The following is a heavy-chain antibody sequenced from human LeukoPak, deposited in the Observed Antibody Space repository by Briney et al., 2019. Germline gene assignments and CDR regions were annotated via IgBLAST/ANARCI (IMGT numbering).Heavy chain of an antibody. CDR1: GFTFSNYW. J-gene: IGHJ4*02. CDR3: ARDGPWERVDFDY. D-gene: IGHD1-26*01. V-gene: IGHV3-74*01. Sequence: PGGSLRLSCAASGFTFSNYWIHWVRQAPGKGLVWVSRIQSDGSIINCADSVKGRFTIFRDNAKNTVYLQMNSLRAEDTAVYYCARDGPWERVDFDYWGQGTLVTASS. CDR2: IQSDGSII.